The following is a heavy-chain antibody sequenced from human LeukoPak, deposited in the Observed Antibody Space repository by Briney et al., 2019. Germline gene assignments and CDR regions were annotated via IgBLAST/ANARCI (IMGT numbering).Heavy chain of an antibody. CDR3: ARDNYDSSGPYYFDY. J-gene: IGHJ4*02. D-gene: IGHD3-22*01. Sequence: GGSLRLSCAASGFTFSSYWMSWVRQAPGKGLEWVANIKQDGSESYYVDSVKGRFTISRDNARNSLYLQMNSLRAEDTAVYYCARDNYDSSGPYYFDYWGQGTLVTVSS. CDR1: GFTFSSYW. V-gene: IGHV3-7*01. CDR2: IKQDGSES.